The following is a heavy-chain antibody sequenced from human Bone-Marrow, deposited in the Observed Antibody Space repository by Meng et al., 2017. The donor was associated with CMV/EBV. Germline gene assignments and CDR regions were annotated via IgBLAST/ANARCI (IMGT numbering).Heavy chain of an antibody. D-gene: IGHD5-24*01. CDR1: GFTFSQYG. Sequence: GGSLRLSCAVSGFTFSQYGMHWVRQAPGKVLEWVAFIRYDGSDKHYADSVKGRFTISRDNSKNTLYLQMNSLRPEDTAVYYCARDEDGSRPNDAFDIWGQGTMVTVSS. CDR3: ARDEDGSRPNDAFDI. CDR2: IRYDGSDK. V-gene: IGHV3-30*02. J-gene: IGHJ3*02.